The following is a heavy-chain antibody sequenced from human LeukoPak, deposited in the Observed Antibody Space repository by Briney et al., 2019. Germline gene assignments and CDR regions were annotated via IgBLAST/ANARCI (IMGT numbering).Heavy chain of an antibody. CDR1: GFTFSSYS. Sequence: GGSLRLSCTASGFTFSSYSLNWVRQAPGKGLEWVSGISWNSGSIGYADSVKGRFTISRDNAKNSLYLQMNSLRAEDTALYYCAKDTGIAVAGTVDYWGQGTLVTVSS. V-gene: IGHV3-9*01. CDR2: ISWNSGSI. D-gene: IGHD6-19*01. J-gene: IGHJ4*02. CDR3: AKDTGIAVAGTVDY.